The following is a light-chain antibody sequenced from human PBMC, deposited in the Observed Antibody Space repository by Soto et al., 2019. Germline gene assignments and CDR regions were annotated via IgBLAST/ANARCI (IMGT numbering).Light chain of an antibody. V-gene: IGKV3-20*01. Sequence: EIVLTQSPVTLSLSPGERATLSCRASESVGSNYLAWYQQKPGQAPRLLVYGPSTRATGIPDRFSGSGSGTEFTLTITRLDPEDFAVYFCQQYGPSPTFGQGTKVDIK. J-gene: IGKJ1*01. CDR3: QQYGPSPT. CDR1: ESVGSNY. CDR2: GPS.